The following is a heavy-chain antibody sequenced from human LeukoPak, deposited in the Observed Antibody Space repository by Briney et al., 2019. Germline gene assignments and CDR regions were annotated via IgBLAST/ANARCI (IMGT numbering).Heavy chain of an antibody. Sequence: GASLKISCKGSGYSFTSYWIGWVRQMPGKGLEWMGIIYPGDSDTRYSPSFQGQATISADKSISTAYLQWSGLKAPATAMYYCARLRFSSGFDYWGQGTLVTVSS. J-gene: IGHJ4*02. CDR2: IYPGDSDT. D-gene: IGHD6-19*01. V-gene: IGHV5-51*01. CDR3: ARLRFSSGFDY. CDR1: GYSFTSYW.